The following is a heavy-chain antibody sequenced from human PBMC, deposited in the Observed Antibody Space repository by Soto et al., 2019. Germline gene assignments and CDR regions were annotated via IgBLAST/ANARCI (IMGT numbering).Heavy chain of an antibody. V-gene: IGHV1-18*01. CDR3: APHTLDTGMPSGY. D-gene: IGHD5-18*01. CDR2: IGGYKVNT. J-gene: IGHJ4*02. Sequence: QVQLVQSGAEVREPGASVKVSCKASGYTFTNYGVSWVRQAPGQGLEWMGWIGGYKVNTNYAQKLQGRVTLTTDTSTSTAYMELRSLRSDETAVYYCAPHTLDTGMPSGYWGQGTLVTVSS. CDR1: GYTFTNYG.